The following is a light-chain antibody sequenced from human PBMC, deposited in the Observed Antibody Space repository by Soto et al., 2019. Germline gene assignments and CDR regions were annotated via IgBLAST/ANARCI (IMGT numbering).Light chain of an antibody. J-gene: IGKJ2*01. CDR2: GTS. CDR1: QSVSSSY. CDR3: QQYGRLPPYT. Sequence: EIVLTQSPGTLSLSPGESATLSCGASQSVSSSYLSWYQQKPGQAPRLLIHGTSDRATGIPDRFSGSGSGTDFTLTITSLEPEDFAVYYCQQYGRLPPYTFGQGTKLEIK. V-gene: IGKV3-20*01.